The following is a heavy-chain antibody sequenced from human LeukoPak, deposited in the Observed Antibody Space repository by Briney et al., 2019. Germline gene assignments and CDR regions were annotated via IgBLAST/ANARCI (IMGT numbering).Heavy chain of an antibody. CDR3: ARGSLLRYFDWPD. Sequence: GGSLRLSCAASGFSVSSNHMSWVRQAPGKGLEWVSVIYGASSTYYADSVNGRFTISRDDSKNTLYLQMNTLRAGDTAVYYCARGSLLRYFDWPDWGQGTLVTVSS. CDR1: GFSVSSNH. J-gene: IGHJ4*02. V-gene: IGHV3-53*01. D-gene: IGHD3-9*01. CDR2: IYGASST.